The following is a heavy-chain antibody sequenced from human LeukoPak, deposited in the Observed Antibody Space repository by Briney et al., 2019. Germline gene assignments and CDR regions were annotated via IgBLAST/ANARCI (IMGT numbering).Heavy chain of an antibody. CDR3: AGAGKKYGDYVPLNY. CDR2: IYHSGST. Sequence: PSETLSLTCAVSGGSISSGGYSWSWIRQPPGKGLEWIGYIYHSGSTYYNPSLKSRVTISVDTSKNQFSLKLSSVTAADTAVYYCAGAGKKYGDYVPLNYWGQGTLVTVSS. V-gene: IGHV4-30-2*01. CDR1: GGSISSGGYS. J-gene: IGHJ4*02. D-gene: IGHD4-17*01.